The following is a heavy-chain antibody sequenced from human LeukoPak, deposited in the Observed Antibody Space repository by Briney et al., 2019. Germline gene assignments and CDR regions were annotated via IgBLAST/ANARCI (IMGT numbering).Heavy chain of an antibody. J-gene: IGHJ5*02. D-gene: IGHD3-3*01. CDR3: ARDLLSRYDFWSGPTKTANWFDP. Sequence: GASVKVSCKASGYTFTGYYMHWVRQAPGQGLEWMGWISAYNGNTNYAQKLQGRVTMTTDTSTSTAYMELRSLRSDDTAVYYCARDLLSRYDFWSGPTKTANWFDPWGQGTLVTVSS. CDR1: GYTFTGYY. CDR2: ISAYNGNT. V-gene: IGHV1-18*04.